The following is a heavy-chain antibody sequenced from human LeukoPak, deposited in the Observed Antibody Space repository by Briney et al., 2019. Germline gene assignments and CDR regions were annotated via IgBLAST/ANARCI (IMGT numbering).Heavy chain of an antibody. D-gene: IGHD2-8*01. CDR1: GFTFGVYA. CDR3: AKDPDCTSGVCYTFFDY. V-gene: IGHV3-23*01. J-gene: IGHJ4*02. Sequence: GGSLRLSCTASGFTFGVYAMPWVGRPQGKGLGWVSAISGGGGSTYYADSVKGRFTISRDNSKNTLYLRMNSLRAEDTAVYYCAKDPDCTSGVCYTFFDYWGQGTLVTVSS. CDR2: ISGGGGST.